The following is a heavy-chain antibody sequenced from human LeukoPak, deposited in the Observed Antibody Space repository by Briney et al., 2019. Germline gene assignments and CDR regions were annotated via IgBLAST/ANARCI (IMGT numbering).Heavy chain of an antibody. J-gene: IGHJ4*02. CDR2: ISGSGGST. Sequence: GGSLRLSCTASGFTFSTYAMGWVRQAPGKGLEWVSVISGSGGSTYYADSVKGRVTISRDNSKNMMYLQMNSLRAEDTARYYCAKGTGDEWSPLPHWGQGTLVTVSS. D-gene: IGHD7-27*01. CDR3: AKGTGDEWSPLPH. CDR1: GFTFSTYA. V-gene: IGHV3-23*01.